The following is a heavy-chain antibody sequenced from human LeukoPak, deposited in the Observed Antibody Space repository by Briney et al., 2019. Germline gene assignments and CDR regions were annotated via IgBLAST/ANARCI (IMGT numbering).Heavy chain of an antibody. CDR2: IYYSGST. CDR3: ARARGWLQNFLDY. D-gene: IGHD3-10*01. V-gene: IGHV4-59*01. CDR1: GGSISSYY. Sequence: SETLSLTCTVSGGSISSYYWSWIRQPPGKGLEWIGYIYYSGSTNYNPSLKSRVTISVDTSKNQFSLKLSSVTAADTAVYYCARARGWLQNFLDYWGQGILVTVSS. J-gene: IGHJ4*02.